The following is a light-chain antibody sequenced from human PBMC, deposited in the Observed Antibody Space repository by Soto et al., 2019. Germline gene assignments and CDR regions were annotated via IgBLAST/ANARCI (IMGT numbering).Light chain of an antibody. CDR2: DAS. Sequence: IPMNQSPSSVSAYVEDRVTIHCQASQNINNYLNWYQQKPGRAPKLLTYDASNLEAGVPSRFRGSGSGTDFTFTISRLQPEDIATYYCQQYENLPTFGQGTRLE. V-gene: IGKV1-33*01. CDR1: QNINNY. CDR3: QQYENLPT. J-gene: IGKJ5*01.